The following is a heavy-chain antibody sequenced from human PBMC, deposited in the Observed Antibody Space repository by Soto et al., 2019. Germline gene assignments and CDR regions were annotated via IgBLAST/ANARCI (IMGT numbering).Heavy chain of an antibody. D-gene: IGHD5-12*01. CDR2: ISSSSSYI. J-gene: IGHJ5*02. Sequence: EVPLVESGGGLVKPGGSLRLSCAASGFTFSSYSMNWVRQAPGKGLEWVSSISSSSSYIYYADSVKGPFTISRDNAKNSRDLQLNSLRAEDTAVYYCASDPLRSTSGEYNWFDPWGQGTLVTVAA. V-gene: IGHV3-21*01. CDR1: GFTFSSYS. CDR3: ASDPLRSTSGEYNWFDP.